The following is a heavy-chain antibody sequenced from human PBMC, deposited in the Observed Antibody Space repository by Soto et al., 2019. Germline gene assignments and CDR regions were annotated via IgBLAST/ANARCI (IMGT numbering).Heavy chain of an antibody. CDR3: TTLSNYDFWSGYSQPFDY. CDR2: IKSKTDGGTT. J-gene: IGHJ4*02. V-gene: IGHV3-15*01. D-gene: IGHD3-3*01. Sequence: GGSLRLSCAASGFTFSNAWMSWVRQAPGKGLEWVGRIKSKTDGGTTDYAAPVKGRFTISRDDSKNTLYLQMNSLKTEDTAVYYCTTLSNYDFWSGYSQPFDYWGQGTLVTVSS. CDR1: GFTFSNAW.